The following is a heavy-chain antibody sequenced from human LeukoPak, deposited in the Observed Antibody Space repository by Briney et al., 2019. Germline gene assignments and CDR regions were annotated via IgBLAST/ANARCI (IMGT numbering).Heavy chain of an antibody. CDR3: ARDRTFGVVSNWFDP. D-gene: IGHD3-3*01. CDR2: INPSGGST. V-gene: IGHV1-46*01. Sequence: GALVKVSCKASGYTFTSYYMHWVRQAPGQGLEWMGIINPSGGSTSYAQKFQGRVTMTRDMSTSTVYMELSSLRSEDTAVYYCARDRTFGVVSNWFDPWGQGTLVTVSS. J-gene: IGHJ5*02. CDR1: GYTFTSYY.